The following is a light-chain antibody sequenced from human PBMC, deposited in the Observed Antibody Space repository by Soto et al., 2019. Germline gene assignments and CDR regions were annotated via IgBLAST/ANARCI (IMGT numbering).Light chain of an antibody. CDR1: SSNIGAGFD. V-gene: IGLV1-40*01. Sequence: QSVLTQPPSVSGAPGPRVTISCSGNSSNIGAGFDVHWYQQLPGAAPKLLIYASTNRPSGVPDRFSGSKSDTSASLAITGLQIDDDADYYCQSYDTGLTGHVLFGGGTKLTVL. CDR2: AST. J-gene: IGLJ2*01. CDR3: QSYDTGLTGHVL.